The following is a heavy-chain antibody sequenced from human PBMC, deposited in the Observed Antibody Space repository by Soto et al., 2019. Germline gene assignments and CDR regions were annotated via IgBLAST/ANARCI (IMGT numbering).Heavy chain of an antibody. J-gene: IGHJ4*01. CDR1: GYTFTNYS. Sequence: ASVKVSCKTSGYTFTNYSITWVRQAPGQGLEWMGWISAYNANTDYAQKLQGRVTMTTDTSTSTAYMELRSLRSDDTAVYYCAKFKAPIVVVVAAILAGVDYWG. CDR2: ISAYNANT. V-gene: IGHV1-18*04. D-gene: IGHD2-15*01. CDR3: AKFKAPIVVVVAAILAGVDY.